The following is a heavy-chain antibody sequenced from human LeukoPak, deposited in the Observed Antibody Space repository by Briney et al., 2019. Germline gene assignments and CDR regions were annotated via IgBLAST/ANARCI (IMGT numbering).Heavy chain of an antibody. CDR3: ARERQLHDAFDI. Sequence: GGSLRLSCAASGFTFNIYGMNWIRQAPGKGLEWVSYISSSGSTIHYADSVKGRCTISRDNARNSLYLQMNRLRAEDTAVYYCARERQLHDAFDIWGQGTMVTVSS. CDR1: GFTFNIYG. CDR2: ISSSGSTI. V-gene: IGHV3-48*04. D-gene: IGHD5-18*01. J-gene: IGHJ3*02.